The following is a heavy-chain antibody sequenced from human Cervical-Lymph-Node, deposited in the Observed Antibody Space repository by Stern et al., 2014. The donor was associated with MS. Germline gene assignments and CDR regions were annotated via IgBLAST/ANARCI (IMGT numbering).Heavy chain of an antibody. Sequence: VQLVESGGGVVQPGGSLRLSCAASGFTFSRYAMHYIRQAPGKGLEWVAAISFDEKNQNYVDSVKGRFTISRDNSKNILYLQMNSLRSDDTAIYYCVPGSGAFDSWGQGTLVTVSS. CDR2: ISFDEKNQ. J-gene: IGHJ4*02. D-gene: IGHD3-10*01. V-gene: IGHV3-30*03. CDR1: GFTFSRYA. CDR3: VPGSGAFDS.